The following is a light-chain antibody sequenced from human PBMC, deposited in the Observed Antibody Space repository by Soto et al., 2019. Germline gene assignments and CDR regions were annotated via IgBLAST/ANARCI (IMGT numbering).Light chain of an antibody. CDR3: QQYNTWPPIT. Sequence: EIVMTQSPVTLSVSPGERATLSCRASQSVSSNLAWYQQKPGQAPSLLIYGAFTRATGIPARFSGTGSGTEFTLTISSLQSEDFAVYFCQQYNTWPPITFGQGTRLEIK. CDR2: GAF. CDR1: QSVSSN. V-gene: IGKV3-15*01. J-gene: IGKJ5*01.